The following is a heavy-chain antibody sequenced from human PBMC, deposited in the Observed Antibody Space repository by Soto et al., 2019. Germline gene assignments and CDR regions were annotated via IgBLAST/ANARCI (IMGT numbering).Heavy chain of an antibody. J-gene: IGHJ4*02. CDR1: GYTFTNFG. D-gene: IGHD3-16*01. CDR3: GRGGTRMDY. CDR2: ISAYNGNT. V-gene: IGHV1-18*01. Sequence: ASVKVSCKTSGYTFTNFGLSWVRQAPGQGLEWMGWISAYNGNTNYAQNFQGRVTMTTDTSTSTAYMELRSLRSDDTAVYYCGRGGTRMDYWGRGPRVTVS.